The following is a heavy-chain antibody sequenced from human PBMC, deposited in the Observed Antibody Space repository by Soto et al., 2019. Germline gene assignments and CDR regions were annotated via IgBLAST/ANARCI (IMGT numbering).Heavy chain of an antibody. D-gene: IGHD3-10*01. CDR2: IYHNGNT. CDR3: ARLPRYGSGTYPEF. Sequence: QLHLQESGPGLVKPSETLSLTCTVPGGSISGSGGLWGWIRQPPGKGLESIGTIYHNGNTYYDPSLWSRVTMSVDTSKNEFSLNLNSLTAADTAVYYCARLPRYGSGTYPEFWGQGTLVTVSS. V-gene: IGHV4-39*01. CDR1: GGSISGSGGL. J-gene: IGHJ4*02.